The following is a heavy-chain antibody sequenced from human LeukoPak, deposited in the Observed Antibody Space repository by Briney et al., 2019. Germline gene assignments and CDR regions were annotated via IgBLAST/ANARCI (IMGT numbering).Heavy chain of an antibody. CDR1: GFSFSRYE. D-gene: IGHD2-8*01. CDR2: IQYDGSNE. Sequence: GGSLRLSCATSGFSFSRYEMNWVRQAPGKGLEWVAYIQYDGSNEQYADSVKGRFSISRDSSKNILYLQMNSLRAEDTAVYYCAKDRCSNGVGCYYYYMDVWGKGTTVTISS. CDR3: AKDRCSNGVGCYYYYMDV. J-gene: IGHJ6*03. V-gene: IGHV3-30*02.